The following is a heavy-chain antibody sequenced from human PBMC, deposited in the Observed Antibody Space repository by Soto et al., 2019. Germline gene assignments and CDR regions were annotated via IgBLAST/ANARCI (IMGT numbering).Heavy chain of an antibody. V-gene: IGHV2-5*01. CDR3: AHRRCSGGSCYFDY. CDR1: GFSLSTSGVG. CDR2: IYWNVEK. J-gene: IGHJ4*02. Sequence: QISLKESGPTLVKPTETLTLTCSFSGFSLSTSGVGVGWIRQPPGKALEWLGMIYWNVEKRYSPSLMNRLTITKDTSKNQVVLTLTDMDPEDTGTYFCAHRRCSGGSCYFDYWGQGTLVTVSS. D-gene: IGHD2-15*01.